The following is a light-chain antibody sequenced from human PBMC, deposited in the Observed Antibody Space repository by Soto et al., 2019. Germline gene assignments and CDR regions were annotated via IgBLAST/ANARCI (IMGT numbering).Light chain of an antibody. CDR3: LQYGSSPVT. CDR1: QSVSSSY. J-gene: IGKJ3*01. V-gene: IGKV3-20*01. Sequence: EIVLTQSPGTLSLSPGERATLSCRASQSVSSSYLAWYQQKPDQAPRLLIYGASSRATGIPDRFSGSGSGTDFTLTISRLEPEEFAVYYCLQYGSSPVTFGPGTKVDIK. CDR2: GAS.